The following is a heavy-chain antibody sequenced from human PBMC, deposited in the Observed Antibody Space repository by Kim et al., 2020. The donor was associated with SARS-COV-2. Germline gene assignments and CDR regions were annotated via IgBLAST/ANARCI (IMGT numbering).Heavy chain of an antibody. CDR1: GYTFTNYG. CDR3: AIAVPGDYDL. CDR2: ISAYNGNT. V-gene: IGHV1-18*01. D-gene: IGHD4-17*01. J-gene: IGHJ5*02. Sequence: ASVKVSCKASGYTFTNYGISWVRQAPGQGLEWMGWISAYNGNTNYAQKLQGRVTMTTDTSTSTAYMELRSLRSDDTAMYYCAIAVPGDYDLWGQGTLVTVSS.